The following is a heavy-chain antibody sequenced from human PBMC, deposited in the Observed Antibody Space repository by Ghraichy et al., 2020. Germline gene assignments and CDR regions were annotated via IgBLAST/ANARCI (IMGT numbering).Heavy chain of an antibody. CDR1: GFTFSDYY. CDR2: LRSRGSTL. J-gene: IGHJ5*02. CDR3: AGEHRAAGWFDP. D-gene: IGHD6-13*01. V-gene: IGHV3-11*04. Sequence: GGSLRLSCAASGFTFSDYYMSWIRQAPGKGLEWVSYLRSRGSTLYYADSVRGRFTISRDNAKNSLYLQMNSLRAEDTAVYYCAGEHRAAGWFDPWGQGTLVTVSS.